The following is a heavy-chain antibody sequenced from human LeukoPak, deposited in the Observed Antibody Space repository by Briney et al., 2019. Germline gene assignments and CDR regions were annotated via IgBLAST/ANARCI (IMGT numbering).Heavy chain of an antibody. CDR2: ISGDAGTT. Sequence: GGSLRLSCAASGFTFDDYAMHWVRQAPGKGLEWVSLISGDAGTTNYADSVKGRFTISRDNSRNSLYLENTSLRTEDTAMYYCVDDNAMYCSGTGCGFYYYYGMDVWGQGTTVTVSS. V-gene: IGHV3-43*02. CDR3: VDDNAMYCSGTGCGFYYYYGMDV. J-gene: IGHJ6*02. CDR1: GFTFDDYA. D-gene: IGHD2-15*01.